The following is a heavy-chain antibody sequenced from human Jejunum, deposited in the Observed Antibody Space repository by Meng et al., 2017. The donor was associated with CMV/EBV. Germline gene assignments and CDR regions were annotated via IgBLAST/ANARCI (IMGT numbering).Heavy chain of an antibody. CDR2: IGTTSGIYT. CDR1: GFSFSDYY. D-gene: IGHD3-16*01. J-gene: IGHJ4*02. CDR3: AREGGLKRFDS. V-gene: IGHV3-11*06. Sequence: QVQVVEFGGGLGKPGGSLRLSCAVSGFSFSDYYIHWIRQAPGKGLEWISYIGTTSGIYTKYIDSVTGRFTISRDNAKNSVYLQMNMLRAEDTAVYYCAREGGLKRFDSWGQGTLVTVSS.